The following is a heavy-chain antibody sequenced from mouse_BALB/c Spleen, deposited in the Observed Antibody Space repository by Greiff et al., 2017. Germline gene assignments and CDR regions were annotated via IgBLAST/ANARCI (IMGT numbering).Heavy chain of an antibody. V-gene: IGHV2-9*02. CDR1: GFSLTSYG. Sequence: VKLVESGPGLVAPSQSLSITCTVSGFSLTSYGVHWVRQPPGKGLEWLGVIWAGGSTNYNSALMSRLSISKDNSKSQVFLKMNSLQTDDTAMYYCARDFTTEAWFAYWGQGTLVTVSA. D-gene: IGHD1-1*01. CDR2: IWAGGST. J-gene: IGHJ3*01. CDR3: ARDFTTEAWFAY.